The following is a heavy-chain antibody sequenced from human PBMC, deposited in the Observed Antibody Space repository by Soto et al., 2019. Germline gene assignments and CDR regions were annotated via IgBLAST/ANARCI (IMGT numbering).Heavy chain of an antibody. CDR3: VKSRGGNNFDFFD. CDR1: GFTFSSYA. Sequence: GGSLRLSCSASGFTFSSYAMHWVRQAPGKGLEYVSGVRGNGDPPFYADSVKGRFTISRDNSKNTLYLQMSGLSADDPAVYYCVKSRGGNNFDFFDWGQGALVTVSS. J-gene: IGHJ4*02. V-gene: IGHV3-64D*06. D-gene: IGHD5-12*01. CDR2: VRGNGDPP.